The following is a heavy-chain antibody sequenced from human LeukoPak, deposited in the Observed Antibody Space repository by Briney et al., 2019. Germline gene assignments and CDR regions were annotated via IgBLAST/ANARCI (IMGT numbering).Heavy chain of an antibody. Sequence: GGSLRLSCAASGLTFRTSLMHWVRQDSGKGLLWVARIESDGTTTRYADSVKGRSTISRDNAKNSLYLQMNSLRAEDTAVYYCARGSSGWYVIDYWGQGTLVTVSS. CDR2: IESDGTTT. J-gene: IGHJ4*02. D-gene: IGHD6-19*01. CDR1: GLTFRTSL. V-gene: IGHV3-74*01. CDR3: ARGSSGWYVIDY.